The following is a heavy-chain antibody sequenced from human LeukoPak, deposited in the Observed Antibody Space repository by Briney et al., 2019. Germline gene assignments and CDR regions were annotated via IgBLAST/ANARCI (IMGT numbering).Heavy chain of an antibody. D-gene: IGHD5-18*01. J-gene: IGHJ4*02. Sequence: PSETLSLTCTVSGGSISSYYWSWIRQPPGKGLEWIGYIYYSGSTNYNPSLKSRVTISVDTSKNQFSLKLSSVTAADTAVYYCARAGRWETDTVDHWGQGTLVTVSS. CDR3: ARAGRWETDTVDH. V-gene: IGHV4-59*08. CDR1: GGSISSYY. CDR2: IYYSGST.